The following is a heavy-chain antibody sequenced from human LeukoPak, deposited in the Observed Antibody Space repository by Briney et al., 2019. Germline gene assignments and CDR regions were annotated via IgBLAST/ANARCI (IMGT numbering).Heavy chain of an antibody. Sequence: GASVKVSCKASGYTFTSYDINWVRQATGQGLEWMGWMNPNSGNTGYAQKFQGRVTMTRNTSISTAYMELSSLRSEDTAMYYCARVRRGYCSSTSCSSYNWFDPWGQGTLVTVSS. CDR1: GYTFTSYD. D-gene: IGHD2-2*01. V-gene: IGHV1-8*01. CDR2: MNPNSGNT. J-gene: IGHJ5*02. CDR3: ARVRRGYCSSTSCSSYNWFDP.